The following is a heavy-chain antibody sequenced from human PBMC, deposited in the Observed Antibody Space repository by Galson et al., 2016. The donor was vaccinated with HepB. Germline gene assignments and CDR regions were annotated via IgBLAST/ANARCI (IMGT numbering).Heavy chain of an antibody. CDR2: TYSRSRWHT. CDR1: GDSVSSKTVA. CDR3: VRAATTLRSGWKTLAPRFYYSGMDV. Sequence: CAISGDSVSSKTVAWNWIRQSPSRGLEWLGGTYSRSRWHTDYAPSMKSRITISSDKSKNQFSLQLNSVTPEDTAVYYCVRAATTLRSGWKTLAPRFYYSGMDVWGQGTTVTVSS. J-gene: IGHJ6*02. D-gene: IGHD6-19*01. V-gene: IGHV6-1*01.